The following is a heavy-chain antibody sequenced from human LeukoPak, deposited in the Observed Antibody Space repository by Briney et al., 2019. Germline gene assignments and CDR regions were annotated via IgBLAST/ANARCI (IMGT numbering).Heavy chain of an antibody. V-gene: IGHV1-2*06. CDR1: GYTFTGYY. J-gene: IGHJ5*02. D-gene: IGHD3-9*01. CDR2: INPNSGGT. CDR3: ARDPTYYDILTGRPINWFDP. Sequence: ASVKVSCKVSGYTFTGYYMHWVRQAPGQGLEWMGRINPNSGGTNYAQKFQGRVTMTRDTSISTAYMELSRLRSDDTAVYYCARDPTYYDILTGRPINWFDPWGQGALVTVSS.